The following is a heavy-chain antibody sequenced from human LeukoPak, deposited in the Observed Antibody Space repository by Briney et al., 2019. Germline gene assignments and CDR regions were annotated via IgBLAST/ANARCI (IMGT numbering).Heavy chain of an antibody. CDR3: ARQKRTYYYDSSGVLDAFDI. CDR2: IYSGGST. J-gene: IGHJ3*02. D-gene: IGHD3-22*01. V-gene: IGHV3-66*04. Sequence: GGSLRLSCAASEFSVGSNYMTWVRQAPGKGLEWVSLIYSGGSTYYADSVKGRFTISRDNSKNTLYLQMNSLRAEDTAVYYCARQKRTYYYDSSGVLDAFDIWSQGTMVTVSS. CDR1: EFSVGSNY.